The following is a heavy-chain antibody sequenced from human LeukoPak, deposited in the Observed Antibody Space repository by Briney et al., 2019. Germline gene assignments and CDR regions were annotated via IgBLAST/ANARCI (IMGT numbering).Heavy chain of an antibody. CDR2: ISPGDSDT. CDR3: ARRNGYNAGALDFDY. D-gene: IGHD5-24*01. CDR1: GYIFTNYW. V-gene: IGHV5-51*01. Sequence: GESLKISCKGSGYIFTNYWIGWVRQIPGKGLEWMGIISPGDSDTAYSPSFQGQVTISADKSISTAYLQWSSLKASDTAMYYCARRNGYNAGALDFDYWGQGTLVTVSS. J-gene: IGHJ4*02.